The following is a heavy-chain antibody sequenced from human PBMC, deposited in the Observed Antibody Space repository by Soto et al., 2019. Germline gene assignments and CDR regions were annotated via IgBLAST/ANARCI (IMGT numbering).Heavy chain of an antibody. D-gene: IGHD6-25*01. J-gene: IGHJ4*02. CDR1: GDSISDTIYY. CDR2: IHYSGTT. V-gene: IGHV4-39*01. Sequence: LSLTCRVSGDSISDTIYYWGWVRQSPGKGLEWIGSIHYSGTTQFHPSLKTRVTISVDTSKNEFSLRLRSVTAADTGVYFCARHSKAAAAAMDYWGQGIPVTVSS. CDR3: ARHSKAAAAAMDY.